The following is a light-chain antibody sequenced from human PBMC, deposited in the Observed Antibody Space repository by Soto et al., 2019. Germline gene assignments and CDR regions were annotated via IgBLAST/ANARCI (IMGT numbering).Light chain of an antibody. Sequence: EIVLTQSPATLSSFPGERVTLSCRASQGINTSLAWYQHRPGQAPRLLIYQTSIRAAGIPARFSASGSGTDFTLTISDVQPEDVALYYWHQSQSWPRTFGQGTKVDI. CDR3: HQSQSWPRT. J-gene: IGKJ1*01. CDR2: QTS. V-gene: IGKV3-11*01. CDR1: QGINTS.